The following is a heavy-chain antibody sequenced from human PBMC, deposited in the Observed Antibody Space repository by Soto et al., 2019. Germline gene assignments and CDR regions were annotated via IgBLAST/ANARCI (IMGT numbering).Heavy chain of an antibody. J-gene: IGHJ4*02. CDR3: ARAVVLVASPYYFDY. Sequence: HPGGSLRLSCAASGFTFRDYAVHWVRQAPGKGLEWVAVISYDGNNQNYADSVKGRFTVSRDNSENTLYLQMNSLRAEDTAVYYCARAVVLVASPYYFDYWGQGTLVTVS. CDR1: GFTFRDYA. CDR2: ISYDGNNQ. D-gene: IGHD2-15*01. V-gene: IGHV3-30-3*01.